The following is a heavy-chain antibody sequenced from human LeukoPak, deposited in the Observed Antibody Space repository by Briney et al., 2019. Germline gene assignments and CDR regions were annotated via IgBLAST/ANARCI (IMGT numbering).Heavy chain of an antibody. CDR1: GYSISSGYY. Sequence: SETLSHTCAVSGYSISSGYYWGWIRQPPGKGLAWIGSMYHSGSTYYNPSLKSRVTISVDTSKNQFSLKLSSVTAADTAVYYCARRWYDSSGCYSGGAFDIWGQGTMVTVSS. CDR3: ARRWYDSSGCYSGGAFDI. CDR2: MYHSGST. J-gene: IGHJ3*02. D-gene: IGHD3-22*01. V-gene: IGHV4-38-2*01.